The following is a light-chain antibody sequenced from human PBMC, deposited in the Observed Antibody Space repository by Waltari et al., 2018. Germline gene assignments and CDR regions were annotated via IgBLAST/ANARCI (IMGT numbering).Light chain of an antibody. Sequence: DIQMTQSPSSLSSSVGASVTIPCRASQGINNYLAWFQQKPGKAPKSLIYAASHLQRGVPSRFSGSGSGSDFTLTIGGLQPEDSATYYCQQYINKPFTFGQGTRLEI. CDR1: QGINNY. J-gene: IGKJ5*01. CDR2: AAS. CDR3: QQYINKPFT. V-gene: IGKV1-16*01.